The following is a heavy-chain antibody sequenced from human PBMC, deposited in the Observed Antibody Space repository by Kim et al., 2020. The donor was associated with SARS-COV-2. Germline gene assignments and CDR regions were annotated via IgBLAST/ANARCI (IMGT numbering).Heavy chain of an antibody. CDR2: INHSGSA. D-gene: IGHD1-1*01. V-gene: IGHV4-34*01. Sequence: SETLSLTCAVYGGSFSDYYWSWIRQPPGKGLEWIGEINHSGSANYNPSLKTRVTISVDTSKNQVSLKLSSVTAADTAVYYCAPSPVNDYYYYLMDVWGQGTTVTVSS. CDR1: GGSFSDYY. J-gene: IGHJ6*02. CDR3: APSPVNDYYYYLMDV.